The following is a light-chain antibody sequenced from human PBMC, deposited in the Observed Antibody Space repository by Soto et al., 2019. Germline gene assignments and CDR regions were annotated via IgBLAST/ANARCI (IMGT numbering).Light chain of an antibody. CDR1: QSVSSY. J-gene: IGKJ5*01. Sequence: EIVLTQSPATQSLSPGERATLSCRASQSVSSYLAWYQQKPGQAPRLLIYDASNRATGIPARFSGTGSGTDFTLTISSLEPEDFAVYYCQQRSNWPITLGQGSRLEIK. V-gene: IGKV3-11*01. CDR2: DAS. CDR3: QQRSNWPIT.